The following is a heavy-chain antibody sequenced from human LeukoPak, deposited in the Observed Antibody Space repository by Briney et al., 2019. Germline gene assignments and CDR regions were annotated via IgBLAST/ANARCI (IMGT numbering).Heavy chain of an antibody. CDR1: GEPFTIYY. V-gene: IGHV4-34*01. Sequence: PSETLSLTCAVYGEPFTIYYWSWIRQPPGMGLEWIGEINHSGSTNYNPSLKSRVTISVDTSKNQFSLKLSSVTAADTAVYYCATRDVWGKGTTVTVSS. J-gene: IGHJ6*04. CDR2: INHSGST. CDR3: ATRDV.